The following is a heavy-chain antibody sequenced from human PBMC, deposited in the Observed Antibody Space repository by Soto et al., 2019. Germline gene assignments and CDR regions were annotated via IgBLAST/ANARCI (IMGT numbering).Heavy chain of an antibody. Sequence: PGESLKISCKGSGYTFTNYWIGWVRQMPGKGLEWMGIIYPGDSDTKYNPSFQGQVTISADKSITTTYLQWSSLKASNTAIYYCAASIFYYGMDVWGQGTTVTVSS. V-gene: IGHV5-51*01. CDR3: AASIFYYGMDV. CDR1: GYTFTNYW. J-gene: IGHJ6*02. CDR2: IYPGDSDT.